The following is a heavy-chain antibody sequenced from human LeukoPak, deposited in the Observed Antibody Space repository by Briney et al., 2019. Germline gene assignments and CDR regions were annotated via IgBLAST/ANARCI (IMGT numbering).Heavy chain of an antibody. CDR2: IFYNGNT. CDR1: GGSNSIGGYY. CDR3: VRNFDSYNPFDI. Sequence: PSETLSLTCTVSGGSNSIGGYYWSWIRQHPGKGLEWIGYIFYNGNTYYNPSLKSRLTISGDTSENQFSLKLSSATAADTAVYYCVRNFDSYNPFDIWGQGTMVTVSS. V-gene: IGHV4-31*03. J-gene: IGHJ3*02. D-gene: IGHD3-22*01.